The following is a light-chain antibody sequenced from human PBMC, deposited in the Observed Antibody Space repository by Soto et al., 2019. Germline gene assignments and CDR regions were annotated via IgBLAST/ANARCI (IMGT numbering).Light chain of an antibody. V-gene: IGLV2-8*01. CDR3: TSYAGSNTPYV. CDR1: SSGVGGYDY. J-gene: IGLJ1*01. Sequence: QSVLTQPPSASWSPGQSVTISCTGTSSGVGGYDYVSWYQQHPGKAPILMIFEVTKRPSGVPDRFSGSKSGNTASLTVSGLQAEDEADYYCTSYAGSNTPYVFGTGTNVTV. CDR2: EVT.